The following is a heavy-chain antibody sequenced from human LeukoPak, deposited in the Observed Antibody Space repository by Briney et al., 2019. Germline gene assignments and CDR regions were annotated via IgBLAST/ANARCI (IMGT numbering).Heavy chain of an antibody. Sequence: HAGGSLRLSCAASGFTFSTYWMNWYRQAPGKGLEWVGNINQDASEINYVDSVRGRFTISRDNAKNSLHLQMNGLRAEDTAVYYCATDRDNSDWQKRFDSWGQGTLVTVSS. D-gene: IGHD2-21*02. CDR3: ATDRDNSDWQKRFDS. CDR1: GFTFSTYW. CDR2: INQDASEI. J-gene: IGHJ4*02. V-gene: IGHV3-7*01.